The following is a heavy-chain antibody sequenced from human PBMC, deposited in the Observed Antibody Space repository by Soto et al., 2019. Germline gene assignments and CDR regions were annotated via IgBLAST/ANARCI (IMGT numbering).Heavy chain of an antibody. V-gene: IGHV4-59*08. Sequence: QVHLHEAGQGLVKPSETLSLTCTDSGGSISSYYLIWIRQPPGKGLEWIGYINYSGSTNYNSSLKRRVTISVDTTKNQFTLQLSSVTAADTAVYYCATQDGYCSSTSCYQDECYFDFWGQGTLVTVAS. CDR3: ATQDGYCSSTSCYQDECYFDF. CDR1: GGSISSYY. J-gene: IGHJ4*02. D-gene: IGHD2-2*03. CDR2: INYSGST.